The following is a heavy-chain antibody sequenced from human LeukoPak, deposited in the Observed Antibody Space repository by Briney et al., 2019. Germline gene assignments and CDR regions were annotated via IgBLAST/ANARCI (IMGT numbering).Heavy chain of an antibody. J-gene: IGHJ4*02. CDR3: AREDPYYDYVWGSYRYGYYFDY. V-gene: IGHV4-4*07. D-gene: IGHD3-16*02. Sequence: SETLSLTCTVSGGSISSYYWSWIRQPAGRGLEWIGRLYTSESTNYNPSLKSRVTMSLDTSKNQFSLKLSSVTAADTAVYYCAREDPYYDYVWGSYRYGYYFDYWGQGTLVTASS. CDR2: LYTSEST. CDR1: GGSISSYY.